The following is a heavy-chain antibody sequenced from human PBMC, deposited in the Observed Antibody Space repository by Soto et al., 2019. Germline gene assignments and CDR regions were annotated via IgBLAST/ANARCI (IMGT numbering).Heavy chain of an antibody. CDR1: GGSISSYY. Sequence: SETLSLTCTVSGGSISSYYWSWIRQPAGKGLEWIGRTYTSGSTNYNPSLKSRVTMSVDTSKNQFSLKLRSVTAADTAVYYCARVGMVGTVLGSWFDPWGQGTLVTVSS. D-gene: IGHD6-19*01. V-gene: IGHV4-4*07. CDR2: TYTSGST. J-gene: IGHJ5*02. CDR3: ARVGMVGTVLGSWFDP.